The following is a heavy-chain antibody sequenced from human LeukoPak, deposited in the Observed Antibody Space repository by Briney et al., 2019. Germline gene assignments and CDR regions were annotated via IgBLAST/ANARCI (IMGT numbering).Heavy chain of an antibody. V-gene: IGHV4-34*01. CDR3: ARGNPSGSYYHFDY. D-gene: IGHD3-10*01. CDR1: GASCSGYY. J-gene: IGHJ4*02. Sequence: SETLSLTFAVYGASCSGYYWSWIPQPPRKGLEWIGEINHSGSTNSNPSPKSRVTISVDTSKNQFSLKLSSVTAVDTAVYYCARGNPSGSYYHFDYWGPGTLVTVSS. CDR2: INHSGST.